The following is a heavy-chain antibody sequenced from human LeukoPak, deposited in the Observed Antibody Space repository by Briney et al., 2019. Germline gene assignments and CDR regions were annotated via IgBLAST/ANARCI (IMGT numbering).Heavy chain of an antibody. CDR1: GFTFSSYG. J-gene: IGHJ4*02. Sequence: GGSLRLSCAASGFTFSSYGMHWVRQAPGKGLEWVAFIRYDGSNKYYADSVKGRFTISRDNSKNTLYLQMNSLRAEDTAVYYCAKQYYDILTGYHAVVDCWGQGTLVTVSS. CDR3: AKQYYDILTGYHAVVDC. D-gene: IGHD3-9*01. V-gene: IGHV3-30*02. CDR2: IRYDGSNK.